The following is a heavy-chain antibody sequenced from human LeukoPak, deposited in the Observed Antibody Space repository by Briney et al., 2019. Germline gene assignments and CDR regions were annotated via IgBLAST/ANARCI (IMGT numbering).Heavy chain of an antibody. CDR3: ARAKAPYYYYYYMDV. V-gene: IGHV4-59*01. CDR1: GGFISSYY. CDR2: IYYGGSN. J-gene: IGHJ6*03. Sequence: SETLSLTCTVSGGFISSYYWSWIRQPPGKGLEWLGYIYYGGSNNYNPSLKSRVTISVDTSKNQFSLKLSSVTAADTAVYYCARAKAPYYYYYYMDVWGKGTTVTVSS.